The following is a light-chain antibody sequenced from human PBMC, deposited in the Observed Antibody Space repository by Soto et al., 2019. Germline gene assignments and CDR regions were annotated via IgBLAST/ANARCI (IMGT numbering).Light chain of an antibody. CDR2: DAS. CDR1: QSVSSY. J-gene: IGKJ1*01. V-gene: IGKV3-11*01. Sequence: EIVFTQSPATLSLSPGERATLSCRASQSVSSYLAWYQQKPGQAPRLLIYDASNMATGIPARFRGSGSGTDFTLTISRLEPEDFAGYYCQQYGSSGTFGQWTKVYIK. CDR3: QQYGSSGT.